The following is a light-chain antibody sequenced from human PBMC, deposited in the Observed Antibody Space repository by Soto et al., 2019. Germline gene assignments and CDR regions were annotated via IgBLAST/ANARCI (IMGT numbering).Light chain of an antibody. CDR3: LQHNTYPYT. CDR1: QGIRNY. Sequence: IQMTQSPSSLSASVGDTVTVTCRASQGIRNYLNWFQQKPGKAPKRLISVASTLQSGVPSRFSGSGSGTEFTLTISSLQPEDSATYHCLQHNTYPYTFGQGTKLEIK. J-gene: IGKJ2*01. V-gene: IGKV1-17*01. CDR2: VAS.